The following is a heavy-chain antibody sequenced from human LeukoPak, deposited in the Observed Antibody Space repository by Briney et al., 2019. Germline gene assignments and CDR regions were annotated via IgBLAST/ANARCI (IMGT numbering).Heavy chain of an antibody. D-gene: IGHD6-6*01. Sequence: PGGSLRLSCAASGFTFSSYAMSWVRQTPGKGLEWVSVTNGAGDATYYADSVKGRFAISRDNSKNTLYLQINSLTAEDTALYYCVRAPGSLVSIAARPYYFDYWGQGTLVTVSS. CDR1: GFTFSSYA. V-gene: IGHV3-23*01. CDR2: TNGAGDAT. J-gene: IGHJ4*02. CDR3: VRAPGSLVSIAARPYYFDY.